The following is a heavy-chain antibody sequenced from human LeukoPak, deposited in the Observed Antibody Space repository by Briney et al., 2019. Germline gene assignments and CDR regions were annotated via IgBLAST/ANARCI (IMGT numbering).Heavy chain of an antibody. CDR3: ARDADMFTDHTHGDY. J-gene: IGHJ4*02. CDR2: ISGTSYSI. D-gene: IGHD3-9*01. CDR1: GFTFSSYS. V-gene: IGHV3-48*02. Sequence: PGGSLRLSCVASGFTFSSYSMNWFRQAPGKGLEWVSYISGTSYSIYYADSAKGRFTISRDNAKNSLYLQMNSLRDEDTAVYYCARDADMFTDHTHGDYWGQGTLVTVSS.